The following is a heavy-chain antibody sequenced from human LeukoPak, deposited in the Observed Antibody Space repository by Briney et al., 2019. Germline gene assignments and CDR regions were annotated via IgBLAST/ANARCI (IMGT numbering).Heavy chain of an antibody. CDR2: IRSSSSPI. Sequence: LILSCVASGFTFSRYSMNWIRQAPGKGLEWVSYIRSSSSPIYYADSVRGRFTISRDNAKNSLYLQMNSLKAEDTAVYYCTRDPGALDYWGQGTLVIVSS. J-gene: IGHJ4*02. CDR3: TRDPGALDY. CDR1: GFTFSRYS. V-gene: IGHV3-48*01. D-gene: IGHD7-27*01.